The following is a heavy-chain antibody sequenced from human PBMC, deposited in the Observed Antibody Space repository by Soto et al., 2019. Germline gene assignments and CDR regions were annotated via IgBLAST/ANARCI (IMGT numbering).Heavy chain of an antibody. D-gene: IGHD2-2*01. CDR2: ISSSSTI. CDR1: GFTFSSYS. V-gene: IGHV3-48*01. J-gene: IGHJ6*02. Sequence: PGGSLSLSCAASGFTFSSYSMNWVRQAPGKGLEWVSYISSSSTIYYADSVKGRFTISRDYSKNTLFLQMNSLRAEDTAVYYCAKGPAIVLVPAAMNYYYGMDVWGQGTTVTVSS. CDR3: AKGPAIVLVPAAMNYYYGMDV.